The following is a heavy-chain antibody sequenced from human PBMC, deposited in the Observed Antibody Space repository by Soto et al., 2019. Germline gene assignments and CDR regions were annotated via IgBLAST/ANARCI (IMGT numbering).Heavy chain of an antibody. J-gene: IGHJ4*02. CDR3: AKDFARSKVVAAPPQN. V-gene: IGHV3-9*01. Sequence: EVQLVESGGGLVQPGRSLRLSCAASGFTFDDYAMHWVRQAPGKGLEWVSGISWNSGSIGYADSVKGRFTISRDNAKNSLYLQMNSLRAEDTALYYCAKDFARSKVVAAPPQNWGQGTLVTVSS. CDR1: GFTFDDYA. D-gene: IGHD2-15*01. CDR2: ISWNSGSI.